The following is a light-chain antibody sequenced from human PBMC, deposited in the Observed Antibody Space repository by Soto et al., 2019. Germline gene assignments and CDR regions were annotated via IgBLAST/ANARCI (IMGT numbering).Light chain of an antibody. CDR2: AAS. V-gene: IGKV1-27*01. CDR1: QGISTY. J-gene: IGKJ5*01. Sequence: DIQMTQSPSSLSASVGDRVTITCRASQGISTYLAWYRQKPGRIPKLLIYAASALQSGVPSRFSGSGSGTDFTLTISSLQPEDVAPYHCQRYANLPPVNCARGTRLEIK. CDR3: QRYANLPPVN.